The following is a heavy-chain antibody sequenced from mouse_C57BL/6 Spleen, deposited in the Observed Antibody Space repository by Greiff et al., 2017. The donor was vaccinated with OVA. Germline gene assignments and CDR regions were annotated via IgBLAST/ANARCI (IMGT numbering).Heavy chain of an antibody. CDR2: INPGSGGT. CDR3: ARYYGGPYYAMDY. Sequence: QVQLQQSGAELVRPGTSVKVSCKASGYAFTNYLIEWVKQRPGQGLEWIGVINPGSGGTNYNEKFKGKATLTADKSSSTAYMQLSSLTSEDSAVYVCARYYGGPYYAMDYWGQGTSVTVSS. D-gene: IGHD1-1*02. J-gene: IGHJ4*01. V-gene: IGHV1-54*01. CDR1: GYAFTNYL.